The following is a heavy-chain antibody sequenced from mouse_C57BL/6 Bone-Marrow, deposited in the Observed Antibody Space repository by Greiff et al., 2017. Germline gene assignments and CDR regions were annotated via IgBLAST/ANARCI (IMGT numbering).Heavy chain of an antibody. V-gene: IGHV14-4*01. Sequence: QVQQSGAELVRPGASVKLSCTASGFNIKDDYIHWVKQRPEQGLEWIGWIDPEIGDTEYASKFQGKATITSDTSSNTAYLQLSSLTSEDTAVYYCSSFDGNYFNCWGQGTPLTVAS. CDR3: SSFDGNYFNC. CDR1: GFNIKDDY. D-gene: IGHD2-3*01. J-gene: IGHJ2*01. CDR2: IDPEIGDT.